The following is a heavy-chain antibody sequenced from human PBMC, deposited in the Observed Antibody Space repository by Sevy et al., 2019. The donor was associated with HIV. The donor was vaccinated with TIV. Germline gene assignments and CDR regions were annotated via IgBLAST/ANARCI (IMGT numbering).Heavy chain of an antibody. V-gene: IGHV3-23*01. J-gene: IGHJ4*02. CDR2: IXXXXXST. Sequence: GGSLRLSCAAXXXXXXXYTMXWVRXAPGKXLEWVASIXXXXXSTYYADSVKGRFTISRDVSKGILYLQMNSLTAEDTAIFYCAXXLXKXXFHXXXXXXWGQGXLVTVSS. D-gene: IGHD2-21*01. CDR1: XXXXXXYT. CDR3: AXXLXKXXFHXXXXXX.